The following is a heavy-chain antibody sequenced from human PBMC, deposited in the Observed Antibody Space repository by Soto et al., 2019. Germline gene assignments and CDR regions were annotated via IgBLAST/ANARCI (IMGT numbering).Heavy chain of an antibody. CDR2: INHSGST. Sequence: SETLSLTCAVYGGSFSGYYWSWIRQPPGKGLEWIGEINHSGSTNYNPSLKSRVTISVDTSKNQFSLKLSSVTAADTAVYYCARAPLGYCSSTSCSDGYWGQGTLVTVSS. V-gene: IGHV4-34*01. J-gene: IGHJ4*02. CDR3: ARAPLGYCSSTSCSDGY. CDR1: GGSFSGYY. D-gene: IGHD2-2*01.